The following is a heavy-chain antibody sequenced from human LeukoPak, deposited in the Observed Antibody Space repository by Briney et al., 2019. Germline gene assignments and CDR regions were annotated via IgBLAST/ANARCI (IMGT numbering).Heavy chain of an antibody. CDR3: ARSDYYGSGSYLYYYYYMDV. CDR2: INPNSGGT. J-gene: IGHJ6*03. CDR1: GYTFTCYY. D-gene: IGHD3-10*01. Sequence: ASVKVSCKASGYTFTCYYMHWVRQAPGQGLEWMGWINPNSGGTNYAQKFQGRVTMTRDTSISTAYMELSRLRSDDTAVYYCARSDYYGSGSYLYYYYYMDVWGKGTAVTISS. V-gene: IGHV1-2*02.